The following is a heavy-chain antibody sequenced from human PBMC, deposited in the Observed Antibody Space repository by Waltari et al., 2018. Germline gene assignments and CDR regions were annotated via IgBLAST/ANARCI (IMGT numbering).Heavy chain of an antibody. CDR2: INPNSGGT. D-gene: IGHD6-13*01. J-gene: IGHJ1*01. CDR1: GSTFTGYY. V-gene: IGHV1-2*06. Sequence: QVQLVQSGAEVKKPGASVKVSCKASGSTFTGYYMHWVRPAPGQGLEWMGRINPNSGGTNYAQKFQGRVTMTRDTSISTAYMELSRLRSDDTAVYYCARDREVFGSSWYGYFQHWGQGTLVTVSS. CDR3: ARDREVFGSSWYGYFQH.